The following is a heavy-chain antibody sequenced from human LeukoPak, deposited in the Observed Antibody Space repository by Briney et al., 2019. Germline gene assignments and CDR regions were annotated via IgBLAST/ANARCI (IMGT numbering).Heavy chain of an antibody. CDR1: GFTFNNYW. CDR3: TRVGYIDEGIDY. V-gene: IGHV3-7*04. Sequence: GGSLRLSCAASGFTFNNYWMHWVRQAPGKGLEWVANIKQDGSKKSYVDSVKGRFTISRDNAKNSLYLQMNSLRAEDTAIYYCTRVGYIDEGIDYWGQGTLVTVSS. CDR2: IKQDGSKK. D-gene: IGHD5-24*01. J-gene: IGHJ4*02.